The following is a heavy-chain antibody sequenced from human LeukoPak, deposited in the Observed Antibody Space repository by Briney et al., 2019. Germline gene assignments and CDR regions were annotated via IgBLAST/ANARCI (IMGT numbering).Heavy chain of an antibody. V-gene: IGHV3-23*01. CDR1: GFTFSSYS. CDR3: AKGAFRSGRGYSGYDLDY. D-gene: IGHD5-12*01. Sequence: GGSLRLSCEASGFTFSSYSIHWVRQAPGKGLEWVSAISGSGGSTYYADSVKGRFTISRDNSKNTLYLQMNSLRAEDTAVYYCAKGAFRSGRGYSGYDLDYWGQGTLVTVSS. J-gene: IGHJ4*02. CDR2: ISGSGGST.